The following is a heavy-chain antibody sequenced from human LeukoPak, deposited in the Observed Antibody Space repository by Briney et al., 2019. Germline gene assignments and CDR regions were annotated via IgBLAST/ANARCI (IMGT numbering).Heavy chain of an antibody. CDR1: GGSFSGYY. CDR2: INHSGST. CDR3: ARLWFDP. J-gene: IGHJ5*02. Sequence: SETLSLTCAVYGGSFSGYYWSWIRQPPGKGLEWIGEINHSGSTNYNPSLKSRVTISVDTSKNQFSLKLSSVTAADTAVYYCARLWFDPWGQGTLVTVFS. V-gene: IGHV4-34*01.